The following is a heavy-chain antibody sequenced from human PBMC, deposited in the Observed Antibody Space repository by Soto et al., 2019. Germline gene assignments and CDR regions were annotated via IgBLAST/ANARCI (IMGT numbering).Heavy chain of an antibody. Sequence: SVKVSCKAGGGTFSSYAISWVRQAPGQGLEWMGGIIPIFGTANYAQKFQGRVTITADESTSTAYMELSSLRSEDTAVYYCARESYSSYGMHVWCQGTTVTVSS. V-gene: IGHV1-69*13. J-gene: IGHJ6*02. CDR3: ARESYSSYGMHV. CDR2: IIPIFGTA. CDR1: GGTFSSYA.